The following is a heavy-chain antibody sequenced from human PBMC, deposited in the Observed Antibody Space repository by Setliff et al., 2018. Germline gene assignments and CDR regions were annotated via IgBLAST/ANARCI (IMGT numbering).Heavy chain of an antibody. D-gene: IGHD2-2*01. J-gene: IGHJ4*02. CDR1: GYTFTIYY. CDR3: ARGPPDFVVVPAAAKFDY. V-gene: IGHV1-46*01. Sequence: ASVKVSCKASGYTFTIYYMHWVRQAPGLGLEWMGIISPSGGSASYAQKFQGRVTMTRDTSISTAYMELRSLRSDDTAVYYCARGPPDFVVVPAAAKFDYWGPGTLVTVSS. CDR2: ISPSGGSA.